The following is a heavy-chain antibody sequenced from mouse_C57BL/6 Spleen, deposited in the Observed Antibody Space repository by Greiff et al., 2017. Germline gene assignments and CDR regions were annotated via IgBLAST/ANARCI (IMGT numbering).Heavy chain of an antibody. CDR3: ARSGYYGSSYGYFDY. CDR1: GYTFTSYW. D-gene: IGHD1-1*01. CDR2: IDPSDSYT. Sequence: QVQLQQSGAELVKPGASVKLSCKASGYTFTSYWMHWVKQRPGQGLEWIGEIDPSDSYTNYNQKFKGKSTLTVDKSSSTAYMQLSSLTSEDSAVYYCARSGYYGSSYGYFDYWGQGTTLTVSS. J-gene: IGHJ2*01. V-gene: IGHV1-69*01.